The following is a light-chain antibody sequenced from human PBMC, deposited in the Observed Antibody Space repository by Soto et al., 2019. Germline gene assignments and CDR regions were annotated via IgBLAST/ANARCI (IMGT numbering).Light chain of an antibody. CDR3: QQYNNWPFIT. CDR2: GAS. Sequence: EIVMTQSPATLSVSPGERATLSCRASQSVRGNLAWYQQKPGQSPRPLIYGASSRATGIPARFSGSGSGTEFTLTISSLQSEDFAVYYCQQYNNWPFITFGQGTRLEIK. V-gene: IGKV3-15*01. J-gene: IGKJ5*01. CDR1: QSVRGN.